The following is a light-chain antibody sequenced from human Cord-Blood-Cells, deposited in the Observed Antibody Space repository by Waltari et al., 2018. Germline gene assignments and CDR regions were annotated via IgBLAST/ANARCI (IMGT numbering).Light chain of an antibody. V-gene: IGLV2-14*01. Sequence: QSALTQPASVSGSPGQSITISCTGTSRDVGGYNYVSWYQQNPGKAPKPMIYDVSNRTPGISNRFLGSKSGNTASLTIFGLQSEDEAVSYCGSYTSSSTLVFGGGTNLTVL. J-gene: IGLJ3*02. CDR1: SRDVGGYNY. CDR2: DVS. CDR3: GSYTSSSTLV.